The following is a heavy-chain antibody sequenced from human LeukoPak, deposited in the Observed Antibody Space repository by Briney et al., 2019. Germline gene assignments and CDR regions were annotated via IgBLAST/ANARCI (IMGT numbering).Heavy chain of an antibody. CDR2: ISSSGGTI. D-gene: IGHD6-13*01. V-gene: IGHV3-48*03. Sequence: GGSLRLSCAASGFTFSSSDVNWVRQAPGKGLEWVSYISSSGGTISYASSVKGRFTIYRDNATNSLYLQMNSLRAEDTATYYCARSGQHLFDFWGQGTLVTVSS. CDR1: GFTFSSSD. CDR3: ARSGQHLFDF. J-gene: IGHJ4*02.